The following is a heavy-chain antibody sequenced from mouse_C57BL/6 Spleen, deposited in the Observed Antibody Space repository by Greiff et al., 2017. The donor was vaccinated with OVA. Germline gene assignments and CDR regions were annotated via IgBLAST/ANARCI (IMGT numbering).Heavy chain of an antibody. V-gene: IGHV1-82*01. D-gene: IGHD1-1*01. CDR2: IYPGDGDT. CDR1: GYAFSSSW. J-gene: IGHJ2*01. Sequence: QVQLQQSGPELVKPGASVKISCKASGYAFSSSWMNWVKQRPGQGLEWIGRIYPGDGDTNYNGKFKGKATLTADKSSSTAYMQLSSLTSEDSAVYFCARSGYGSSSDYFDYWGQGTTLTVSS. CDR3: ARSGYGSSSDYFDY.